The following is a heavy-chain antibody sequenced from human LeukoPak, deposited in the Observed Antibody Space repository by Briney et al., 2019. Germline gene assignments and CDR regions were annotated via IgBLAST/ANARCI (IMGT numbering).Heavy chain of an antibody. Sequence: GGSLRLSCAASGFTFSSYWMSWVRQAPGKGLEWVANIKKDGSEKYYVDSVKGRFTISRDNAKNSLYLQMNSLRAEDTAVYYCANSPTPLDSSGYYYAFDIWGQGTMVTVSS. D-gene: IGHD3-22*01. CDR3: ANSPTPLDSSGYYYAFDI. CDR2: IKKDGSEK. V-gene: IGHV3-7*02. CDR1: GFTFSSYW. J-gene: IGHJ3*02.